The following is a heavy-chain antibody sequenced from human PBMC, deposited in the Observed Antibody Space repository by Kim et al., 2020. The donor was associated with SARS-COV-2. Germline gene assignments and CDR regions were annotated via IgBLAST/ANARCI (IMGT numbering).Heavy chain of an antibody. CDR3: ARRRYIAVAGNWYFDL. CDR1: GGSISSSSYY. J-gene: IGHJ2*01. D-gene: IGHD6-19*01. CDR2: IYYSGST. Sequence: SETLSLTCTVSGGSISSSSYYWGWIRQPPGKGLEWIGSIYYSGSTYYNPSLKSRVTISVDTSKNQFSLKLSSVTAADTAVYYCARRRYIAVAGNWYFDLWGRGTLVTVSS. V-gene: IGHV4-39*01.